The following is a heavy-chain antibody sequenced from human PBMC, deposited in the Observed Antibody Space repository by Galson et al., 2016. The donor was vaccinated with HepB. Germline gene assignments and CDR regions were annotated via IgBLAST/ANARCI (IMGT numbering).Heavy chain of an antibody. V-gene: IGHV3-33*01. Sequence: SLRLSCAASGFTFSSYGMHWVRQAPGKGLEWVAVIWYDGSNKYYADSVKGRFTISRDNSKNTLYLQMNSLRAEDTAVYYCARGVTIFGVVTNPSDVWGPGTLVTVSS. CDR2: IWYDGSNK. D-gene: IGHD3-3*01. J-gene: IGHJ4*01. CDR3: ARGVTIFGVVTNPSDV. CDR1: GFTFSSYG.